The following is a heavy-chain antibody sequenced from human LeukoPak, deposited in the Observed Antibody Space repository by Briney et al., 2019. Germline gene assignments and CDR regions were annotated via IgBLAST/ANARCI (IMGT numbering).Heavy chain of an antibody. V-gene: IGHV4-59*01. J-gene: IGHJ4*02. CDR2: IYYSGNT. Sequence: PSETLSLTCTVSGGSISSYYWSWIRQPPGMGLEWIGYIYYSGNTNYNPSLKSRVTISVDTSKNQFSLKLSSVTAADTAVYYCAREEALGSGSFDYWGQGTLVTVSS. CDR1: GGSISSYY. D-gene: IGHD1-26*01. CDR3: AREEALGSGSFDY.